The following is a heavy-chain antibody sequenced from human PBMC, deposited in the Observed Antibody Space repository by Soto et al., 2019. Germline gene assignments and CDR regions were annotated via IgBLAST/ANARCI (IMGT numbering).Heavy chain of an antibody. J-gene: IGHJ6*02. CDR1: GGTFSSYA. Sequence: QVQLVQSGAEVKKPGSSVKVSCKASGGTFSSYAISWVRQAPGQGLEWMGGIIPIFGTANYAQKFQGRVTITADESTSTAYMELSSLRSEDTAVYYCARDLLPFAAREDYGMDVWGQGTTVTVSS. V-gene: IGHV1-69*01. CDR2: IIPIFGTA. D-gene: IGHD6-6*01. CDR3: ARDLLPFAAREDYGMDV.